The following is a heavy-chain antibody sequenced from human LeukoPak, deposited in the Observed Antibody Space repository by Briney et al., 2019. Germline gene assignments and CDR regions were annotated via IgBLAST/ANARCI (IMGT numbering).Heavy chain of an antibody. CDR3: ARDAGYYDSSGLGTFDI. CDR2: IIPIFGIA. CDR1: GGTFSSYA. D-gene: IGHD3-22*01. V-gene: IGHV1-69*04. Sequence: GASVKVSCKASGGTFSSYAISWVRQAPGQGLERMGRIIPIFGIANYAQKFQGRVTITADKSTSTAYMELSSLRSEDTAVYYCARDAGYYDSSGLGTFDIWGQGTMVTVSS. J-gene: IGHJ3*02.